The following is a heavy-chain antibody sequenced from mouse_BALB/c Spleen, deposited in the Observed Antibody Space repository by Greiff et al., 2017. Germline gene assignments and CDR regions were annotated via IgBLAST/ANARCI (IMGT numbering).Heavy chain of an antibody. Sequence: VQLQQSGAELVRPGALVKLSCKASGFNIKDYYMHWVKQRPEQGLEWIGWIDPENGNTIYDPKFQGKASITADTSSNTAYLQLSSLTSEDTAVYYCASLYDYEGAYWGQGTLVTVSA. D-gene: IGHD2-4*01. V-gene: IGHV14-1*02. CDR2: IDPENGNT. CDR3: ASLYDYEGAY. J-gene: IGHJ3*01. CDR1: GFNIKDYY.